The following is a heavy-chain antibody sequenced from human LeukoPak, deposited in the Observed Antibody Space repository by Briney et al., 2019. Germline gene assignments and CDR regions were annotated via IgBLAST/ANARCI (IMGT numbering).Heavy chain of an antibody. J-gene: IGHJ1*01. V-gene: IGHV3-64D*08. D-gene: IGHD3-3*01. Sequence: GGSLRLSCSASGFTFSSYGLHWVRQAPGKGLQYVSGISSNGGSTDYADSVKGRFTISRDNSKNTMYLQMSSLRAEDTAVYYCVKDQGYYDFWSGYEYFDHWGQGTLVTVSS. CDR2: ISSNGGST. CDR3: VKDQGYYDFWSGYEYFDH. CDR1: GFTFSSYG.